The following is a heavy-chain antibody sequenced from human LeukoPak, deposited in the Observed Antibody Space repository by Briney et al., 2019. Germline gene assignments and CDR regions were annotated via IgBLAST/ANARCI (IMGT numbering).Heavy chain of an antibody. V-gene: IGHV3-7*01. J-gene: IGHJ3*02. CDR1: GFTFSHFW. D-gene: IGHD2-2*03. CDR2: IKYDGSEK. Sequence: GGSLRLSCAASGFTFSHFWMSWVRQAPGKGLEWMANIKYDGSEKYYVDSVKGRFTISRDNAKNSLYLQMTSLRAEDTAVYYCARVDDLDAFDTWGQGTIVTVSS. CDR3: ARVDDLDAFDT.